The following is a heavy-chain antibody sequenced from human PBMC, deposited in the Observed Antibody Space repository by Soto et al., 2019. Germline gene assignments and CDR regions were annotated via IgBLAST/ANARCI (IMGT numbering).Heavy chain of an antibody. V-gene: IGHV1-18*01. J-gene: IGHJ6*03. CDR1: GYTFSSFG. Sequence: QVPLVQSGAEVKKPGASVKVSCKASGYTFSSFGINWVRQAPGQGLEWMGWISAYNGNTNYAQKLQGRVTMTTDTSTSTAYMELRSLRSDDTAVYYCARDGANVYRGGYYYYMDVWGKGTTVTVSS. D-gene: IGHD1-26*01. CDR3: ARDGANVYRGGYYYYMDV. CDR2: ISAYNGNT.